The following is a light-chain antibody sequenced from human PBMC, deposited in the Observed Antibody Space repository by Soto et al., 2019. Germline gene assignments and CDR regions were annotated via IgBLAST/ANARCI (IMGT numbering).Light chain of an antibody. V-gene: IGKV3-15*01. J-gene: IGKJ1*01. Sequence: EIVLTQFPGTLSLSPGERATLSCRASQSVGSNYLAWYQQKPGQAPRLLIYGASTRATGIPARFSGSGSGTEFTLTISSLQSEDFAVYYCQQYNNWPGTFGQGTKVDIK. CDR2: GAS. CDR3: QQYNNWPGT. CDR1: QSVGSN.